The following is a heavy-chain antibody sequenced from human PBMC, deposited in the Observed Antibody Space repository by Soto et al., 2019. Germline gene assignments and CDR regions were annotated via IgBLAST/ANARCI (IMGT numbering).Heavy chain of an antibody. J-gene: IGHJ4*02. CDR3: ARREGRTPFDY. CDR1: GGSISSSSYY. V-gene: IGHV4-39*01. Sequence: QLQLQESGPGLVKPSETLSLTYTVSGGSISSSSYYWGWIRQPPGKGLEWIGSIYYSGSTYYNPSLKSRVTISVDTSKNQFSLKLSSVTAADTAVYYCARREGRTPFDYWGQGTLVTVSS. CDR2: IYYSGST.